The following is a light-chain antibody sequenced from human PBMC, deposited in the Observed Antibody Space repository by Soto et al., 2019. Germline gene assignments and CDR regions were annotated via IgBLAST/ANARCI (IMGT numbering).Light chain of an antibody. J-gene: IGLJ1*01. V-gene: IGLV2-14*03. CDR1: SSDVGGHKY. CDR3: SSYTSTTTFDV. Sequence: QSALTQPASVSGSPGQSITIPCTGTSSDVGGHKYVSWYQHHPGKAPKLMIYDVSNRPSGVSNRFSGSKSGNTASLTISGLQAEDEADYYCSSYTSTTTFDVFGTGTKLTVL. CDR2: DVS.